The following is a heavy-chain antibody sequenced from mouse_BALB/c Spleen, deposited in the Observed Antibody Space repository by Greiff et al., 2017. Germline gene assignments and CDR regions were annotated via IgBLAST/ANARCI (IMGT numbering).Heavy chain of an antibody. J-gene: IGHJ2*01. D-gene: IGHD4-1*01. Sequence: EVKLVESGAELVKPGASVKLSCTASGFNIKDTYMHWVKQRPEQGLEWIGRIDPANGNTKYDPKFQGKATITADTSSNTAYLQLSSLTSEDTAVYYCVVTGIGFDYWGQGTTLTVSS. CDR1: GFNIKDTY. CDR2: IDPANGNT. V-gene: IGHV14-3*02. CDR3: VVTGIGFDY.